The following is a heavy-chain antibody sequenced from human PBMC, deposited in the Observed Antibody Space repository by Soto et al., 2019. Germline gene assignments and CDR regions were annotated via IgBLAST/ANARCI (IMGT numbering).Heavy chain of an antibody. V-gene: IGHV1-46*01. D-gene: IGHD6-13*01. J-gene: IGHJ5*02. CDR2: INPGSGST. CDR3: ARIFQSFAAEGLNWFDP. Sequence: ASVKVSCKASGYTFTSYYIHWVRQAPGQGLEWMGIINPGSGSTTYAQKFQGRIIMTRDTSATTVHMELSSLRSEDTAMYYCARIFQSFAAEGLNWFDPWGQGTLVTVSS. CDR1: GYTFTSYY.